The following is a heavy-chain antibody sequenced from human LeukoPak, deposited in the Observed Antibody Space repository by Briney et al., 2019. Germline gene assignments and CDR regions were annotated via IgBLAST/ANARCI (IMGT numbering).Heavy chain of an antibody. V-gene: IGHV3-30-3*01. J-gene: IGHJ3*02. CDR3: ARPSGSYYSDAFDI. CDR1: GFTFSSYA. CDR2: ISYDGSNK. D-gene: IGHD1-26*01. Sequence: GGSLRLSCAASGFTFSSYAMHWVRQAPGKGLEWVAVISYDGSNKYYADSVKGRFTISRDNAKNSLYLQMNSLRAEDTAVYYCARPSGSYYSDAFDIWGQGTMVTVSS.